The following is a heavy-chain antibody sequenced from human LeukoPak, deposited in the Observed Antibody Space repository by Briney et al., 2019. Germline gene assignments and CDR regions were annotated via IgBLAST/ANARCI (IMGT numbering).Heavy chain of an antibody. CDR2: ISSSGGST. CDR1: GFSFSSYT. CDR3: GRGHYGLDV. V-gene: IGHV3-64*01. J-gene: IGHJ6*02. Sequence: GGSLRLSCAASGFSFSSYTMHWVRQAPGKGLEYVSAISSSGGSTYYVNSVKGRFTISRDNSKNTLYLQMGSLRAEDMAVYYCGRGHYGLDVWGQGTTVTVSS.